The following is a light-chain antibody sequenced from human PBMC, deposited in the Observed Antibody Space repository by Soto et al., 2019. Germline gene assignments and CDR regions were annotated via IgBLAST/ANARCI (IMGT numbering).Light chain of an antibody. CDR3: QQTYSNLWT. V-gene: IGKV1-39*01. CDR2: AAS. J-gene: IGKJ1*01. Sequence: IQMTQSPSSLSASVGDRVTITCRASQTVSRYLNWYQQKSGTAPKLLIYAASTLHTGVPSRFSGRGSGTDFTLTINNLQREDFADYFCQQTYSNLWTFGQGTKVDI. CDR1: QTVSRY.